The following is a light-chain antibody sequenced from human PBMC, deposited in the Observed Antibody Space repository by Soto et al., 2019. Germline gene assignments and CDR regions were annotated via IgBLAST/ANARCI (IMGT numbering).Light chain of an antibody. CDR1: QTVSSSF. J-gene: IGKJ1*01. Sequence: EIVLTQSPGTLSLSPGEGATLSCRASQTVSSSFLAWYQQKAGQAPRLLIYGASSRATGIPDRFSGSGSGTDFTLTITRLEPEDFAVYYWQQYGSSPGTFGQGTKVDIK. CDR2: GAS. CDR3: QQYGSSPGT. V-gene: IGKV3-20*01.